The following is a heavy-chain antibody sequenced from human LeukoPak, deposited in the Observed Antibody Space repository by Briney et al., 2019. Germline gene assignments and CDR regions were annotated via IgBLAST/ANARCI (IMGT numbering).Heavy chain of an antibody. V-gene: IGHV1-2*02. Sequence: ASVKVSCTASGYTFTGYYMHWVRQAPGQGLEWMGWINPNSGGTNYAQKFQGRVTITRDTSISTAYLELSRLRSDDTAVYYCARDAVRYCDFWSGYYGCDYWGKGTLVTVSS. CDR1: GYTFTGYY. CDR2: INPNSGGT. D-gene: IGHD3-3*01. CDR3: ARDAVRYCDFWSGYYGCDY. J-gene: IGHJ4*02.